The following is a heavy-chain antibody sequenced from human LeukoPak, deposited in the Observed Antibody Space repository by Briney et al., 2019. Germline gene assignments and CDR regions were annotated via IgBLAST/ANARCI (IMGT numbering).Heavy chain of an antibody. V-gene: IGHV1-69*13. J-gene: IGHJ5*02. CDR2: IIPIFGTA. D-gene: IGHD3-22*01. Sequence: ASVKVSCKASGGTFSSYAISWVRQAPGQGLEWMGGIIPIFGTANYAQKFQGRVTITADESTSTAYMELSSLRSDDTAVYYCARTEAFMYYYDSSGPWGQGTLVTVSS. CDR3: ARTEAFMYYYDSSGP. CDR1: GGTFSSYA.